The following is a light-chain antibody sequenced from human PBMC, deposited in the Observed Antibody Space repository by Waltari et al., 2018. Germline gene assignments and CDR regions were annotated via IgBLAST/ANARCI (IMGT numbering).Light chain of an antibody. CDR1: NSDIGGYKY. CDR3: SSYTTSHTAYWV. J-gene: IGLJ3*02. V-gene: IGLV2-14*03. CDR2: DVT. Sequence: QSALTQPASVSGSPGQSITISCSGTNSDIGGYKYVSWYQQHPGKAPKLIIYDVTKRPSGISHRFSDSKSGITASLTISGLQAEDEGDYYCSSYTTSHTAYWVFGGGTRLTVL.